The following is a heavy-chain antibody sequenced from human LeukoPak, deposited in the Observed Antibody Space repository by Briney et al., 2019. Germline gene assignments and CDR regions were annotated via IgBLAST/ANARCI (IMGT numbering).Heavy chain of an antibody. D-gene: IGHD1-26*01. CDR3: ARGPRPVGATRADAFDI. V-gene: IGHV3-7*01. CDR2: IKQDGSEK. Sequence: GGSLRLSCAASGFTFSSYWMSWVRQAPGKGLEWVANIKQDGSEKYYVDSVKGRFTISRDNAKNSLYLQMNSLRAEDTAVYYCARGPRPVGATRADAFDIWGQGTMVTVSS. CDR1: GFTFSSYW. J-gene: IGHJ3*02.